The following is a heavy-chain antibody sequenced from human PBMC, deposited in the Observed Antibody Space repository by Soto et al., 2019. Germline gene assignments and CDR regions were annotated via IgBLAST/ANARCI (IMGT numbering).Heavy chain of an antibody. D-gene: IGHD1-26*01. Sequence: SETLYLTCTVSVGSITTGHYSLNWIRQPPGKGMEWIGHIYYSWTTAYNPSLKSRVTQSVDTSEKQFSLKLSSVTAADTAVYYCAIWEGAWGPGILGTVS. CDR3: AIWEGA. CDR2: IYYSWTT. J-gene: IGHJ4*02. V-gene: IGHV4-30-4*01. CDR1: VGSITTGHYS.